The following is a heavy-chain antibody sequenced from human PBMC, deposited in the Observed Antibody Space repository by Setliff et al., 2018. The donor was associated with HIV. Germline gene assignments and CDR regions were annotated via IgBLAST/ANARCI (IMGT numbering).Heavy chain of an antibody. V-gene: IGHV1-46*01. CDR3: ARDPAPSSASYFQH. J-gene: IGHJ1*01. CDR2: INPSSGST. D-gene: IGHD6-6*01. Sequence: ASVKVSCKASGYKFTGHYVHWVRQAPGQGLEWMGIINPSSGSTTYAQKFQGRVTMTRDTSTSTVYMELSSLRSEDTAVYYCARDPAPSSASYFQHWGQGTPVTVSS. CDR1: GYKFTGHY.